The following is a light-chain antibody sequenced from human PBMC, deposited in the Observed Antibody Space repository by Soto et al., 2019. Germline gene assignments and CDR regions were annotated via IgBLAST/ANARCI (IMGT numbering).Light chain of an antibody. V-gene: IGLV2-8*01. CDR2: DVN. J-gene: IGLJ2*01. CDR3: SSYTSTNHVV. CDR1: SSDVGSYTF. Sequence: QSVLTQPPSASGSPGQSVTISCTGTSSDVGSYTFVSWYQQYPGKAPKVLIYDVNKRPSGVPDRFSGSKSGNTASLTVSGLQSDDEADYYCSSYTSTNHVVFGGGTKLTVL.